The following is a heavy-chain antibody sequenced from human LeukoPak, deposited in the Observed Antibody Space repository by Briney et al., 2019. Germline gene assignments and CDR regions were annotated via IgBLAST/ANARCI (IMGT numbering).Heavy chain of an antibody. CDR2: IKQDGSEK. CDR1: GFTFSSYW. J-gene: IGHJ3*01. Sequence: PGGSLRLSCAASGFTFSSYWMSWVRQAPGKGLEWVANIKQDGSEKYYVDSVKGRFTISRDNAKNTLYLQMNSLRAEDTAVYYCATFYYSRGYGAFDLWGQGTMVTVSS. D-gene: IGHD3-22*01. CDR3: ATFYYSRGYGAFDL. V-gene: IGHV3-7*03.